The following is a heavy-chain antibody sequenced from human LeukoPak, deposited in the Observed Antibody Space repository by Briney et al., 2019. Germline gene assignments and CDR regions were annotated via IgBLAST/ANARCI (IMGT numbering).Heavy chain of an antibody. CDR1: GYTFTGYY. J-gene: IGHJ4*02. D-gene: IGHD3-3*01. CDR2: INPNSGGT. Sequence: ASVKVSCKSYGYTFTGYYMHWVRQAPGQGLEWMGWINPNSGGTNYAQKFQGRVTMTRDTSISTAYMELSRLRSDDTAVYYCARDLGIFGVVIIFDYWGQGTLVTVSS. V-gene: IGHV1-2*02. CDR3: ARDLGIFGVVIIFDY.